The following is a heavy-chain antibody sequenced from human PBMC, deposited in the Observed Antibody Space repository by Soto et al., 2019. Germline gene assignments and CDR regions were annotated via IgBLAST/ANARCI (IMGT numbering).Heavy chain of an antibody. V-gene: IGHV3-13*05. CDR1: GFTFRNYD. CDR2: ISAAGDP. CDR3: ARTDRDFYGLDV. J-gene: IGHJ6*02. Sequence: EVQLVESGGGLVQPGGSLRLSCEASGFTFRNYDMHWVRQGKGKGLEWVSGISAAGDPDYADSVEGRFTISRGDAQNSFFLQMNSRRAGDTAVYYCARTDRDFYGLDVWGQGTTVIVSS.